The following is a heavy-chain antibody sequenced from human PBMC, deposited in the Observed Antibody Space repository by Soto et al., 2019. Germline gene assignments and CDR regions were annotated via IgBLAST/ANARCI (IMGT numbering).Heavy chain of an antibody. CDR1: GGSIGKYY. CDR3: AREGGYLDASGSGVYHYYGVDV. CDR2: ADSSGST. D-gene: IGHD5-12*01. V-gene: IGHV4-4*07. Sequence: PSETLSLTCSVSGGSIGKYYWSWFRQPAGKGLEWIGRADSSGSTSYAPSLKSRVTVSVDTSKNQFSLRMTSVTAADTAVYYCAREGGYLDASGSGVYHYYGVDVWGQGTTVTVSS. J-gene: IGHJ6*02.